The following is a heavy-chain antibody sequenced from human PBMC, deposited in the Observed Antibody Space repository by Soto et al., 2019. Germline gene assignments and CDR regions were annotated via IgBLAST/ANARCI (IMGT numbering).Heavy chain of an antibody. V-gene: IGHV1-69*12. CDR1: GGTFSSYA. CDR3: GGDHGIRATKGGWFDH. CDR2: IIPIFGTA. J-gene: IGHJ5*02. Sequence: QVQLVQSGAAVKKPGSSVKVSCKASGGTFSSYAISCVRQAPVQGLEWMGGIIPIFGTANYAHKFQGRVTVNGYQSKMEAYEEARKLGSEDSAVDFCGGDHGIRATKGGWFDHWGQGTPVTVSS. D-gene: IGHD2-21*01.